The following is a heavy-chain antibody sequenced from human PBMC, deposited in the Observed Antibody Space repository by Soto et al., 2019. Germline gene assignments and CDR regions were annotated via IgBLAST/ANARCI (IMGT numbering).Heavy chain of an antibody. J-gene: IGHJ4*02. Sequence: PSETLSLTCTVSGGSISSYYWNWIRQPPGKGLEWIGDIYYSGSTNYNPSLKSRVTISVDTSKNQFSLKLSSVTAADTAVYYCARARAIGIFGVVIIFDYWGQGTLVTVSS. CDR1: GGSISSYY. V-gene: IGHV4-59*12. D-gene: IGHD3-3*01. CDR2: IYYSGST. CDR3: ARARAIGIFGVVIIFDY.